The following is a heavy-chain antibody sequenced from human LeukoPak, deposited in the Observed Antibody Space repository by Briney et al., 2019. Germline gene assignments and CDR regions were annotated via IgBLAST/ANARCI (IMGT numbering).Heavy chain of an antibody. CDR3: ARDKAWNYFDY. CDR2: MNIDGSEK. D-gene: IGHD3-3*01. J-gene: IGHJ4*02. Sequence: GGSLRLSCAASGFTFSNYWMGWVRQAPGKRLEWVANMNIDGSEKYYADSVKGRFSISRDNARNSVYLQMASLRVEDTAVYYCARDKAWNYFDYWGQGTLVTVSS. V-gene: IGHV3-7*01. CDR1: GFTFSNYW.